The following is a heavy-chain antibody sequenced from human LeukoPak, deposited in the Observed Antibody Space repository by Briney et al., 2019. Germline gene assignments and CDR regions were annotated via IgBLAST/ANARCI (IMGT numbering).Heavy chain of an antibody. CDR1: GYSISSGYY. Sequence: TSETLSLACAVSGYSISSGYYWGWIRQPPGKGLEWIGSIYHSRSTYYNPSLKSRVTISVDTSKNQFSLKLSSVTAADTAVYYCARDSGYDLFSEYYFDYWGQGTLVTVSS. CDR2: IYHSRST. J-gene: IGHJ4*02. V-gene: IGHV4-38-2*02. CDR3: ARDSGYDLFSEYYFDY. D-gene: IGHD5-12*01.